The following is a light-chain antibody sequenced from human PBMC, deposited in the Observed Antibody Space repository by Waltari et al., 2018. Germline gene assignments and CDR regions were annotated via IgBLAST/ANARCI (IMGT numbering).Light chain of an antibody. CDR3: HSRKGSDNQVV. Sequence: SSELTQGPDVSVALGQTVKITCQGDSLRTSYASWYQVKPGQAPVLVLFGKEKRPSGIPDRISGYSSGTTSSVTITGAQAEDEADYYCHSRKGSDNQVVFGGGTKLTVL. V-gene: IGLV3-19*01. CDR2: GKE. J-gene: IGLJ3*02. CDR1: SLRTSY.